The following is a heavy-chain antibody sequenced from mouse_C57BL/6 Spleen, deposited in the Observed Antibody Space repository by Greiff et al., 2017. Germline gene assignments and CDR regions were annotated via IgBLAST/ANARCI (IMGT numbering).Heavy chain of an antibody. J-gene: IGHJ4*01. CDR3: ARTGYGDYYAMDY. D-gene: IGHD1-1*02. Sequence: VQLQQSGAELAKPGASVKLSCKASGYTFTSYWMHWVKQRPGQGLEWIGDINPSSGYTKYNQKFKDKATLTADKSSSTAYMQLSSLTYEDSAVYYCARTGYGDYYAMDYWGQGTSVTVSS. CDR1: GYTFTSYW. V-gene: IGHV1-7*01. CDR2: INPSSGYT.